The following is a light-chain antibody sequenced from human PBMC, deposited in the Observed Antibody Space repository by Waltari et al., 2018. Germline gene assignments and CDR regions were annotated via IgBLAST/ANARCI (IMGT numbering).Light chain of an antibody. Sequence: EIVLTQSPATLSLSPGERATLSCRASQSVSSYLTWYQQKPGQAPRRLIYDVSNRATGIPARFSGSGSGTDFTLTISSLEPEDFAVYYCQQRANWRLTFGGGTKVEIK. J-gene: IGKJ4*01. CDR3: QQRANWRLT. CDR1: QSVSSY. V-gene: IGKV3-11*01. CDR2: DVS.